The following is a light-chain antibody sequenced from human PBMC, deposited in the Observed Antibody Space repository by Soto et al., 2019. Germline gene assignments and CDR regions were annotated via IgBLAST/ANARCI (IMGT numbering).Light chain of an antibody. CDR2: DAS. V-gene: IGKV1-5*01. Sequence: DIQMTQSPSTLSASLGDRVTITCRASQSISTWLVWYQQKPGKAPKLLVYDASNLEREVPPRFSGSGSGTDFTLTIIGLQPDHFATYYCQNYHTYSGTFGQGTQVDSK. J-gene: IGKJ1*01. CDR1: QSISTW. CDR3: QNYHTYSGT.